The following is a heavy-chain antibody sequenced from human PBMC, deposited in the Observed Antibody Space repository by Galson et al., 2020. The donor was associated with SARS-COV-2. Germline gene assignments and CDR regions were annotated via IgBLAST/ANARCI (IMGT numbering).Heavy chain of an antibody. CDR2: ISYDGSNT. Sequence: GGSLRLSCAASGFTFSSYAMHWVRQAPGKGLEWVAVISYDGSNTYYADSVKGRFTISRDNSKNTLYLQMNSLRAEDTAVYYCAREEIFRYGSVSSPNYYYYGMDGWGQGTTVTVSS. V-gene: IGHV3-30-3*01. D-gene: IGHD3-10*01. J-gene: IGHJ6*02. CDR3: AREEIFRYGSVSSPNYYYYGMDG. CDR1: GFTFSSYA.